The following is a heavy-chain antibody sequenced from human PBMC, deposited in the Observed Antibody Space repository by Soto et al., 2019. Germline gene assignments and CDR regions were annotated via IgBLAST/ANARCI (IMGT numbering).Heavy chain of an antibody. CDR3: AKSGSSGWYGWFDP. CDR2: IYWNDDK. CDR1: GFPLRTSGVG. D-gene: IGHD6-19*01. V-gene: IGHV2-5*01. Sequence: SGPTLVNPTQTLTLTCIFSGFPLRTSGVGVGWIRQPPGKALEWLGFIYWNDDKRYSPSLKSRLTITKDTSKNQVVLTMTNMDPVDTATYYCAKSGSSGWYGWFDPWGQGTLVTVS. J-gene: IGHJ5*02.